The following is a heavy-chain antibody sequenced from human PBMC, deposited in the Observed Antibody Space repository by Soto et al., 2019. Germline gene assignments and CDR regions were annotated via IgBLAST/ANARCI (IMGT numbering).Heavy chain of an antibody. CDR1: VFTFSSYW. D-gene: IGHD6-19*01. J-gene: IGHJ4*02. CDR3: ARRRGSSGWKTNFDF. CDR2: IYNDGSST. V-gene: IGHV3-74*01. Sequence: GGSLRLSCAASVFTFSSYWMHWVRQAPGKGLVWVSRIYNDGSSTSYADSVKGRFTISRDNAKNTLYLQMNSLRAEDTAVYYCARRRGSSGWKTNFDFWGQGTLVTVSS.